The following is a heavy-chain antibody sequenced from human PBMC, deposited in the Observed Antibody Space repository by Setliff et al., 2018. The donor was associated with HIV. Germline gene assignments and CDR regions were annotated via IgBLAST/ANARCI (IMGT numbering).Heavy chain of an antibody. CDR1: AGSVSSRNHF. CDR3: ARDKRCRFPFDS. CDR2: IEYSGHS. J-gene: IGHJ4*02. V-gene: IGHV4-39*07. D-gene: IGHD2-2*01. Sequence: SETLSLTCTVSAGSVSSRNHFWDWIRQPPGKGLEWVGSIEYSGHSWYNPSLKTRLTISLATSKNQFSLSLRSLSAADTAVYYCARDKRCRFPFDSWGQGTLVTVSS.